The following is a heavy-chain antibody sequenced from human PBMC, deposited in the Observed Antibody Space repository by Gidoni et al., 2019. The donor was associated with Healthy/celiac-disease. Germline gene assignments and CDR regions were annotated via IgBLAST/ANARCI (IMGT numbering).Heavy chain of an antibody. CDR1: GFTFSSYG. CDR3: AKDPKGGYGSGKGYGMDV. D-gene: IGHD3-10*01. V-gene: IGHV3-30*18. Sequence: QVQLVESGGGVVQPGRSLRLSCAASGFTFSSYGMHWVRQAPGKGLEWVAVISYDGSNKYYADSVKGRFTISRDNSKNTLYLQMNSLRAEDTAVYYCAKDPKGGYGSGKGYGMDVWGQGTTVTVSS. CDR2: ISYDGSNK. J-gene: IGHJ6*02.